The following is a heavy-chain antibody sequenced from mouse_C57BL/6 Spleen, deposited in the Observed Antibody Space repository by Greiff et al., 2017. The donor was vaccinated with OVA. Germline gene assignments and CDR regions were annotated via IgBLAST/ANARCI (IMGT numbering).Heavy chain of an antibody. CDR1: GFTFSSYA. D-gene: IGHD2-3*01. Sequence: EVHLVESGGGLVKPGGSLKLSCAASGFTFSSYAMSWVRQTPEQRLEWVATISDGGSYTYYPDNVKGRFTISRDNAKNNLYLQMSHLKSEDTAMYYCARDDDYWYFDVWGTGATVTVAS. CDR2: ISDGGSYT. CDR3: ARDDDYWYFDV. V-gene: IGHV5-4*01. J-gene: IGHJ1*03.